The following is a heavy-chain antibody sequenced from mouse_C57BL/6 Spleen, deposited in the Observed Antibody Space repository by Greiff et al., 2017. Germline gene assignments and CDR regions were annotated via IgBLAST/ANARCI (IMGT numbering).Heavy chain of an antibody. CDR3: AIERRY. CDR1: GYTFTSYW. J-gene: IGHJ2*01. V-gene: IGHV1-74*01. Sequence: VQLQQPGAELVKPGASVKVSCKASGYTFTSYWLPWLKQRPGPGLDWIGRIHPSDSDTNYTQKFKGKATLTVDRSSSPAYMQLSSLTSEGSAVYYCAIERRYWGQGTTRTVSS. CDR2: IHPSDSDT.